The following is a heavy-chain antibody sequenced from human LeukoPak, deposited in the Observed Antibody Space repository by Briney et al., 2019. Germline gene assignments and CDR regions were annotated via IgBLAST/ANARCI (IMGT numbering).Heavy chain of an antibody. D-gene: IGHD3-10*01. CDR3: ARGQLRVVRGVTLDY. Sequence: PSETLSLTCAVYGGSFSGYYWSWLRQPPGKGLECIGEINHSGSNNYNPSLKSRVTISVDTSKNQFSLKLSSVTAADTAVYYCARGQLRVVRGVTLDYWGQGTLVTVSS. CDR2: INHSGSN. V-gene: IGHV4-34*01. CDR1: GGSFSGYY. J-gene: IGHJ4*02.